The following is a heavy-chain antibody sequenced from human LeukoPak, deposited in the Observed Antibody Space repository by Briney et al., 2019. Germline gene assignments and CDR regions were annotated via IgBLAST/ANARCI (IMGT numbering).Heavy chain of an antibody. CDR1: GGSISSYY. Sequence: SETLSLTCTVSGGSISSYYWSWIRQPPGKGLEWVGYIYYSGSTNYNPSLKSRVTISVDTSKNQFSLKLSSVTAADTAVYYCARHREDIVVVVAATPWSYYYYYMDVWGKGTTVTISS. V-gene: IGHV4-59*08. J-gene: IGHJ6*03. CDR3: ARHREDIVVVVAATPWSYYYYYMDV. D-gene: IGHD2-15*01. CDR2: IYYSGST.